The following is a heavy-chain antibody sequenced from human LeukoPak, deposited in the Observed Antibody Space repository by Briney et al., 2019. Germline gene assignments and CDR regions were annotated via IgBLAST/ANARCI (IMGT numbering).Heavy chain of an antibody. D-gene: IGHD2-21*01. J-gene: IGHJ6*03. Sequence: GGSLRLSCAASGFTFSSYEMNWVRQAPGKGLEWVSYISSSGSTIYYADSVKGRFTISRDNAKNSLYLQMNSLRAEDTAVYYCARCGVPFYYYYMDVWGKGTTVTVSS. CDR3: ARCGVPFYYYYMDV. CDR2: ISSSGSTI. CDR1: GFTFSSYE. V-gene: IGHV3-48*03.